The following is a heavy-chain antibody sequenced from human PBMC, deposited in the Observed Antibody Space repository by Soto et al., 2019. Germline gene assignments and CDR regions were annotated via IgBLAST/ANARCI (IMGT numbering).Heavy chain of an antibody. CDR1: EFTFRSYW. CDR3: ARSLPGTYGAFDL. V-gene: IGHV3-74*01. D-gene: IGHD1-7*01. CDR2: ISGDGSST. Sequence: LRLSCAASEFTFRSYWMHWVRQSPGKGLVWVSRISGDGSSTTYADSVRGRFTISKDNAKNTVYLQMDSLRAEDTAVYYCARSLPGTYGAFDLWGQGTMVTVSS. J-gene: IGHJ3*01.